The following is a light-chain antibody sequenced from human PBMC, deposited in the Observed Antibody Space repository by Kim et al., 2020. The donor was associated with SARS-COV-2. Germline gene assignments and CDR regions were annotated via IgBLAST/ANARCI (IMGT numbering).Light chain of an antibody. CDR3: QQYNNWPRT. V-gene: IGKV3-15*01. CDR2: STS. J-gene: IGKJ1*01. CDR1: QSVGNS. Sequence: IVMTQSPATLSVSLGERATLSCRASQSVGNSVAWFQQKPGQAPRLLIYSTSTRATGLPARFSVSGSGTEFTLTISSLQSEDFAVYFCQQYNNWPRTFGQGTKVDIK.